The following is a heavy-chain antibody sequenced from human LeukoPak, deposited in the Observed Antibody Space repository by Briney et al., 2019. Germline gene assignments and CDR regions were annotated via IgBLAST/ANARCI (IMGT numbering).Heavy chain of an antibody. V-gene: IGHV3-23*01. J-gene: IGHJ4*02. CDR2: ISAGGSST. Sequence: GGSLRLFCAASGFTFSTSAMSWVRQAPGKGLEWVSGISAGGSSTYYTDSVKGRFTISRDNSKNTLNLQVNSLRAEDTAVYYCAKVGRADDYYFDYWGQGTLVTVSS. D-gene: IGHD3-3*01. CDR1: GFTFSTSA. CDR3: AKVGRADDYYFDY.